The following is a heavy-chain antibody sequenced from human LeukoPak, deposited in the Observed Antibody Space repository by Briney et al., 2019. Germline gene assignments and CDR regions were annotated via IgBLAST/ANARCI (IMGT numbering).Heavy chain of an antibody. Sequence: QPGRSLRLSCAASGFTFSSYAMHWVRQAPGKGLEWVAVISYDGSNKYYADSVKGRFTISRDNSKNTLYLQMNSLRAEDTAVYYCARAPDSITMVRGVGGYFDYWGQGTLVTVSS. CDR2: ISYDGSNK. CDR1: GFTFSSYA. D-gene: IGHD3-10*01. J-gene: IGHJ4*02. CDR3: ARAPDSITMVRGVGGYFDY. V-gene: IGHV3-30*04.